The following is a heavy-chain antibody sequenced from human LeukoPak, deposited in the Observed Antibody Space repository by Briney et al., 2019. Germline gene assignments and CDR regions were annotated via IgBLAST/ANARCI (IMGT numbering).Heavy chain of an antibody. CDR3: ARDGLVEWERNYLIDY. CDR1: GGSISSSSYY. CDR2: IYYSGST. Sequence: SETLSLTCTVSGGSISSSSYYWGWIRQPPGKGLEWIGSIYYSGSTYYNPSLKSRVTISVDTSKNQFSLKLSSVTAADTAVYYCARDGLVEWERNYLIDYRGQGTLVTDSS. V-gene: IGHV4-39*07. J-gene: IGHJ4*02. D-gene: IGHD1-26*01.